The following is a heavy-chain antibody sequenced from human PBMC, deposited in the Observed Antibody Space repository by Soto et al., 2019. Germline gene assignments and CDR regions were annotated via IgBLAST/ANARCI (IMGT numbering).Heavy chain of an antibody. CDR2: IYHSGST. CDR3: ARASTVTTFFGAFDI. J-gene: IGHJ3*02. Sequence: SETLSLTCTVSGGSISSGGYYWSWIRQHPGKGLEWIGKIYHSGSTNYNPSLKSRVTISVDTSKNQFSLKLSSVTAADTAVYYCARASTVTTFFGAFDIWGQGTMVTVSS. V-gene: IGHV4-39*07. CDR1: GGSISSGGYY. D-gene: IGHD4-17*01.